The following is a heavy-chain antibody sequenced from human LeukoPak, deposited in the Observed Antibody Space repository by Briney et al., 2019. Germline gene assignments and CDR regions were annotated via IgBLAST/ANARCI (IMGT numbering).Heavy chain of an antibody. V-gene: IGHV1-69*05. CDR2: IIPIFGTA. D-gene: IGHD4-17*01. CDR3: AKGSIYGDYGDFDH. CDR1: GGTFSSYA. Sequence: ASVKVSCKASGGTFSSYAISWVRQAPGQGLEWMGGIIPIFGTANYAQKFQGRVTITTDESTSTAYMELSSLRSEDTAVYYCAKGSIYGDYGDFDHWGQGTLVTVSS. J-gene: IGHJ4*02.